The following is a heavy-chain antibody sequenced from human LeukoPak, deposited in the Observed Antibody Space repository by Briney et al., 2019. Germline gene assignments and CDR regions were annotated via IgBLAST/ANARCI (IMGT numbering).Heavy chain of an antibody. CDR2: PSPYSGNT. Sequence: GASVKVSCKTSGYTFTSYGLTWVRQAPGQGLEWVGWPSPYSGNTNYAQKVQGRVIMTTDTSTSTAYMELRSLRSDDTAVYYCARDMHPYYFDYWGQGTLVTVSS. V-gene: IGHV1-18*01. J-gene: IGHJ4*02. D-gene: IGHD2-2*01. CDR1: GYTFTSYG. CDR3: ARDMHPYYFDY.